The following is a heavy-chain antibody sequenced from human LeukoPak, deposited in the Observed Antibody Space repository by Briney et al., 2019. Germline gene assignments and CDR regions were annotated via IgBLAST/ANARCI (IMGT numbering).Heavy chain of an antibody. Sequence: SETLSLTCAVSGGSISSGGYSWSWIRQPPGKGLEWIGYIYYSGSTYYNPSLKSRVTISVDTSKNQFSLKLSSVTAADTAVYYCARARIAVTGTARWSLFDPWGQGTLVTVSS. D-gene: IGHD6-19*01. CDR2: IYYSGST. CDR1: GGSISSGGYS. CDR3: ARARIAVTGTARWSLFDP. V-gene: IGHV4-30-4*07. J-gene: IGHJ5*02.